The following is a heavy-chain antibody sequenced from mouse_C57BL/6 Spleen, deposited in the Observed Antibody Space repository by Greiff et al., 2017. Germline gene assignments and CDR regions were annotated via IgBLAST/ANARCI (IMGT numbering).Heavy chain of an antibody. CDR3: ARDYGYDYWYFDV. CDR2: ISSGGSYT. J-gene: IGHJ1*03. V-gene: IGHV5-6*01. Sequence: EVKVVESGGDLVKPGGSLKLSCAASGFTFSSYGMSWVRQTPDKRLEWVATISSGGSYTYYPDSVKGRFTISRDNAKNTLYLQMSSLKSEDTAMYYCARDYGYDYWYFDVWGTGTTVTVSS. CDR1: GFTFSSYG. D-gene: IGHD2-2*01.